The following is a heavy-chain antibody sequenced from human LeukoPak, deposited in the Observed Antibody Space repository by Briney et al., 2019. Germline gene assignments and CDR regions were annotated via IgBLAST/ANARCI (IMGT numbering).Heavy chain of an antibody. Sequence: PGRSLRLSCAASGFTFSSYAMHWVRQAPGKGLEWVAVISYDGSNKYYADSVKGRFTISRDNSKNTVYLQMNSLRAEDTAIYFCARGRRIGTNSYYFDYWGQGALVTVSS. J-gene: IGHJ4*02. CDR1: GFTFSSYA. CDR2: ISYDGSNK. V-gene: IGHV3-30-3*01. CDR3: ARGRRIGTNSYYFDY. D-gene: IGHD1-26*01.